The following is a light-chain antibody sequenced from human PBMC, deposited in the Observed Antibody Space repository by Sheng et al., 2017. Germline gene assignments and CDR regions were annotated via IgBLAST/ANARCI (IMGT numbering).Light chain of an antibody. J-gene: IGKJ3*01. V-gene: IGKV3-15*01. CDR3: QQYNNWPPGA. CDR2: GAS. CDR1: QSIGSN. Sequence: ETVMTQSPATLSVSPGERVTLSCWASQSIGSNLAWYQQKPGQAPRLLIAGASTRSTGIPARFSGSGSGTEFTLTISSLQSEDFAVYYCQQYNNWPPGAFGPGTKINIK.